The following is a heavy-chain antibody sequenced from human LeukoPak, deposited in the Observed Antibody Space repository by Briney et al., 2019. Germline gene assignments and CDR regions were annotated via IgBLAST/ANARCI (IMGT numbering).Heavy chain of an antibody. V-gene: IGHV4-39*01. Sequence: PSETLSLTCAVSGGSISSSSYYWGWIRQPTGKGLEWIGSMYYSGSTYYNPSLKSRVTISVDTSKNQFSLKLSSVTAADTALYYCARQSPLRTFDYWGQGTLVTVSS. CDR3: ARQSPLRTFDY. CDR2: MYYSGST. J-gene: IGHJ4*02. D-gene: IGHD1-1*01. CDR1: GGSISSSSYY.